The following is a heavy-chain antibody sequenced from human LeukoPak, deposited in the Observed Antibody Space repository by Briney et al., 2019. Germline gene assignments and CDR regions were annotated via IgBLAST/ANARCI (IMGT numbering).Heavy chain of an antibody. CDR1: GGSFSGYY. J-gene: IGHJ3*02. CDR2: INHSGST. D-gene: IGHD5-18*01. Sequence: KSSETLSLTCAVYGGSFSGYYWSWIRQPPGKGLEWIGEINHSGSTNYNPSLKSRVTISVDTSKNQFSLKLSSVTAADTAVYYCASEHQYSIDAFDIWGQGTMVTVSS. V-gene: IGHV4-34*01. CDR3: ASEHQYSIDAFDI.